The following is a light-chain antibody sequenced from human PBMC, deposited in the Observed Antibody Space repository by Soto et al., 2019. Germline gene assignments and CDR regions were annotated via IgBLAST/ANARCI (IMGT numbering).Light chain of an antibody. Sequence: DIQLTQSPSFLSASVGDGVTLTCRASQDISTYLAWYQQKPGKAPKLLISDASILRTGVPSRFSGRGSGTEFTLTISSLQPEDFGTYYCQEFHTNPFGFGQGTRLEIK. CDR2: DAS. CDR3: QEFHTNPFG. CDR1: QDISTY. J-gene: IGKJ5*01. V-gene: IGKV1-9*01.